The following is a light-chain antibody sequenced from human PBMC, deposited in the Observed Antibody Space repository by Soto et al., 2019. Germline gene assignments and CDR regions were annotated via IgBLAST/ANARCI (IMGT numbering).Light chain of an antibody. V-gene: IGKV3-11*01. CDR1: QSVSSS. CDR3: QQRSNWPGT. Sequence: EILLTQSRATLSLSPGERATLYCGASQSVSSSLAWYQQKPGQAPRLLIYDASNRATGIPVRFSGGGPGTDFTLTISSLEPEDFEVYYCQQRSNWPGTFGQGTTVDSK. CDR2: DAS. J-gene: IGKJ1*01.